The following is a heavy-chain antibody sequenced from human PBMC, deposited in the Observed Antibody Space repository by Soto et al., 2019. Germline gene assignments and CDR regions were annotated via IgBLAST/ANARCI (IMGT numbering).Heavy chain of an antibody. CDR1: GGTFSSYA. CDR3: ARSSGGNFGIIIEGSNWFDP. V-gene: IGHV1-69*05. J-gene: IGHJ5*02. CDR2: IIPIFGTA. D-gene: IGHD3-3*01. Sequence: SVKVSCKASGGTFSSYAISWVRQAPGQGLEWMGGIIPIFGTANYAQKFQGRVTMTRDTSRSTVYMELRSLRSDDTAIYYCARSSGGNFGIIIEGSNWFDPWGQGTLVTVSS.